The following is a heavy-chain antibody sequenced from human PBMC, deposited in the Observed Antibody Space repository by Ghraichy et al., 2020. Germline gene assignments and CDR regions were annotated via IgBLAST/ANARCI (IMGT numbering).Heavy chain of an antibody. V-gene: IGHV4-39*02. CDR3: AREEWELRL. D-gene: IGHD1-26*01. J-gene: IGHJ4*02. CDR1: GASISRNTYY. Sequence: TLSLTCTVSGASISRNTYYWGWIRQPPGKGLEWIGNIYYSGGTNYNPSLKSRVTISLDTSKNQISLILSSVTAADTAVYYCAREEWELRLWGQGTLVTVSS. CDR2: IYYSGGT.